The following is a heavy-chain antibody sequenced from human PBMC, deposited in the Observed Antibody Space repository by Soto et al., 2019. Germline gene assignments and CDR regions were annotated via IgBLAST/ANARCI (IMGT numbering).Heavy chain of an antibody. CDR1: GYTFTTFG. V-gene: IGHV1-18*01. Sequence: ASVKVSCKASGYTFTTFGISWVRQAPGQGLEWVGWISANNGNTKYSQKFQGRVSLTTETSASTAYMELRRLRSDDTAVYYCAREDADRGSFDFWGQGTLVTVS. J-gene: IGHJ4*02. CDR3: AREDADRGSFDF. CDR2: ISANNGNT.